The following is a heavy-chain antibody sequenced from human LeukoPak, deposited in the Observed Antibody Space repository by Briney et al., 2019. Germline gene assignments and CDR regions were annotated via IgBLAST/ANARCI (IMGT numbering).Heavy chain of an antibody. J-gene: IGHJ4*02. V-gene: IGHV4-59*08. CDR3: ARPSGSGVIAEY. CDR1: GGSISSYY. Sequence: SERLSPTCTVAGGSISSYYWSWIRQPPGKGLEWIGYIFYSGSTNYNPSLKSQVTISVDTSKNQVSLKLSSVTAADTAVYYCARPSGSGVIAEYWGQGILVTVSS. D-gene: IGHD3-10*01. CDR2: IFYSGST.